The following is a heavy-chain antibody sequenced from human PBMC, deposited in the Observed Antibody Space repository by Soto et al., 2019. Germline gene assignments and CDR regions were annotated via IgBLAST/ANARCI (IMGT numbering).Heavy chain of an antibody. CDR3: ARSVLFSNAEIEYLYPRDV. D-gene: IGHD4-4*01. V-gene: IGHV1-8*02. CDR2: VNPDSGHT. Sequence: ASVKVSCKASGYIFTSYNINCVRQAAGHGLEWMGWVNPDSGHTVYAQKIQGRVTMTRDTYICTAHMELRSLTPEETAVYYCARSVLFSNAEIEYLYPRDVRTKGASVSASS. J-gene: IGHJ6*01. CDR1: GYIFTSYN.